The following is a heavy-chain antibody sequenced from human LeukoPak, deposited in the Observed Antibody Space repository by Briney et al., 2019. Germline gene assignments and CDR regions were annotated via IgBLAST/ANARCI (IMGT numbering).Heavy chain of an antibody. CDR2: IKTDGSST. J-gene: IGHJ4*02. CDR1: TFTFSSYS. D-gene: IGHD3-22*01. V-gene: IGHV3-74*01. Sequence: GGSLRLFCAASTFTFSSYSMNWVRQAPGKGLMWVSRIKTDGSSTSYADSVKGRFTISRDNAKNTLYLQMNSLRAEDTAVYYCARVLHKRNYDSSVYYGYWGQGSLVTVSS. CDR3: ARVLHKRNYDSSVYYGY.